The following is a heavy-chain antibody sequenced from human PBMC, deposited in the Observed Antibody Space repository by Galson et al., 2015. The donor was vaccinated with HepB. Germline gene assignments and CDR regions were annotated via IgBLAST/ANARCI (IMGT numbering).Heavy chain of an antibody. J-gene: IGHJ6*03. V-gene: IGHV3-23*01. CDR3: AKWGAVTTTFSTMDV. CDR1: GVTVGCSP. Sequence: SLILASAGSGVTVGCSPTSWVRQAPGEGLEWVSAISGSGGRTSHADSVKGRFTISRANSKNTLYLQMNSLSAEEAAVYYCAKWGAVTTTFSTMDVWGKGTPVTVSS. CDR2: ISGSGGRT. D-gene: IGHD4-17*01.